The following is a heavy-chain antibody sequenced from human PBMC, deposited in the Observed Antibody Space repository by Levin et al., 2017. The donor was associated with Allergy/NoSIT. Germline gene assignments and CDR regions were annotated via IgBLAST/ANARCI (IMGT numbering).Heavy chain of an antibody. CDR2: ISGSGEST. D-gene: IGHD2-21*02. J-gene: IGHJ4*02. CDR1: GFTFSTNP. V-gene: IGHV3-23*01. CDR3: VQGGGYCGGDCFFYFDN. Sequence: SCAASGFTFSTNPMSWVRQAPGKGLEWVSGISGSGESTYYADSVKGRFTISRDNSKNTLYLQMNSLRAEDTAVFYCVQGGGYCGGDCFFYFDNWGQGTLVTVSS.